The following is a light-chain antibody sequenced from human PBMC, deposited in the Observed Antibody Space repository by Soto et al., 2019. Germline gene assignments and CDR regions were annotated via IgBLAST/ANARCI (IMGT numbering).Light chain of an antibody. V-gene: IGKV3-20*01. CDR3: QQYVNSRTWT. Sequence: EIVLTQSPDTLSLSPGERATLSCRASQSVTSSYLAWYQQKPGQAPRLLIYGASYRATGIPDRLSGSGSGTDFTLTISRLEPEDFAVYYCQQYVNSRTWTFGQGTKV. J-gene: IGKJ1*01. CDR1: QSVTSSY. CDR2: GAS.